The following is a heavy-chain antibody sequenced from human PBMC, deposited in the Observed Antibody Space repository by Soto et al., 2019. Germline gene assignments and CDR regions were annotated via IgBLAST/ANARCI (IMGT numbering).Heavy chain of an antibody. Sequence: QVQLQESGPGLVKPSGTLSLTCAVSGDSISSSSWWSWVRQSPGKGPEWMGEIYHGGNINYNPSLNSRVTMSMDKSKNQFSLELTSVTAADTAVYYCVCQRLNRFDQWGQGTLVTVSS. D-gene: IGHD6-19*01. CDR3: VCQRLNRFDQ. CDR1: GDSISSSSW. V-gene: IGHV4-4*02. J-gene: IGHJ5*02. CDR2: IYHGGNI.